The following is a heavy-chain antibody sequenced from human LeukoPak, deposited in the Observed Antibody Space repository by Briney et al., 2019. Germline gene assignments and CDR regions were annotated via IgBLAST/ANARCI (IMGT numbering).Heavy chain of an antibody. V-gene: IGHV4-39*01. Sequence: SETLSLTCTVSGGSISSSSYYWGWIRQPPGKGLEWIGSIYYTGSTFYNPSLKSRVTISVDTSKNQFSLKLSSVTAADTAVYYCARHSEVTFGMDVWGQGTTVTVSS. J-gene: IGHJ6*02. CDR2: IYYTGST. D-gene: IGHD5-18*01. CDR3: ARHSEVTFGMDV. CDR1: GGSISSSSYY.